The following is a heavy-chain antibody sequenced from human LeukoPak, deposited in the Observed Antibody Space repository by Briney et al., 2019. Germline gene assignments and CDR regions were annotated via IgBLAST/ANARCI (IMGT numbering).Heavy chain of an antibody. CDR3: ARRRKGGSRSWYPFDY. J-gene: IGHJ4*02. V-gene: IGHV4-59*01. CDR1: GGSISSYY. Sequence: SETLSLTCTVSGGSISSYYWSWIRQPAGKGLEWIGYIYYSGSTNYNPSLKSRVTISVDTSKNQFSLKLSSVTAADTAVYYCARRRKGGSRSWYPFDYWGQGTLVTVSS. CDR2: IYYSGST. D-gene: IGHD6-13*01.